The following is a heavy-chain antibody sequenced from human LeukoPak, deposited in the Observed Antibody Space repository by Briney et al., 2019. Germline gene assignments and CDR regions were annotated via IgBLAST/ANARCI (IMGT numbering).Heavy chain of an antibody. V-gene: IGHV4-34*01. CDR3: ARARFARFDY. CDR2: INHSGST. CDR1: GGSFSGYY. J-gene: IGHJ4*02. Sequence: PSETLSLTCAVYGGSFSGYYWSWIRQPPGKGLEWIGEINHSGSTNYNPSLKSRVTISVDTSKNQFSLKLSSVTAADTAVYYCARARFARFDYWGQGTLVTVSS. D-gene: IGHD3-16*01.